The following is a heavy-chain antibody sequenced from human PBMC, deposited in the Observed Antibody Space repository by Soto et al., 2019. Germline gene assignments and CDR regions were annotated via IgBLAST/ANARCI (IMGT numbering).Heavy chain of an antibody. Sequence: QVQLVQSGAEGKKPGSSVKVSCKASGGTFSRYTITWVRQAPGQGLEWMGRIVPSLGMGNSAQKFQGRVTITADKSTNTTYIELSSLRPDDTAVYYCASDRPCKTGTGNDYWGQGTLVTVSS. V-gene: IGHV1-69*02. CDR2: IVPSLGMG. CDR3: ASDRPCKTGTGNDY. J-gene: IGHJ4*02. CDR1: GGTFSRYT. D-gene: IGHD1-1*01.